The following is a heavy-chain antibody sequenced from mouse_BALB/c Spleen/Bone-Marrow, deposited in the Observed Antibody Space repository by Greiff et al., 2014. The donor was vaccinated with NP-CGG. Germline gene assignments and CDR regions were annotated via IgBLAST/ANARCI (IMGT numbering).Heavy chain of an antibody. CDR3: TRSYGSSYEYDFDY. V-gene: IGHV1-69*02. J-gene: IGHJ2*02. Sequence: QVHVKQSGAELVRPGASVKLSCKASGYTFTSYWINWVKQRPGQGLEWIGNIYPSDSYTNYNQKFKDKATLTVDKSSSTAYMQLSSPTSEDSAVYYCTRSYGSSYEYDFDYWGQGTSLTVSS. CDR1: GYTFTSYW. CDR2: IYPSDSYT. D-gene: IGHD1-1*01.